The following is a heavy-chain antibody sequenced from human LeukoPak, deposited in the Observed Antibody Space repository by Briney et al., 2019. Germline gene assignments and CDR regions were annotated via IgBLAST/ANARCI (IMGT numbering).Heavy chain of an antibody. V-gene: IGHV1-2*06. CDR1: GYTLTDYY. CDR3: ARVGYYESSGYYEY. J-gene: IGHJ4*02. Sequence: ASVKVSCTASGYTLTDYYMHWVRQAPGQGLEWMGRINPNSGGTNYAQKFQGRVTMTRDTSISTVYMELSRLRSDDTAVYYCARVGYYESSGYYEYWGQGTLVIVSS. D-gene: IGHD3-22*01. CDR2: INPNSGGT.